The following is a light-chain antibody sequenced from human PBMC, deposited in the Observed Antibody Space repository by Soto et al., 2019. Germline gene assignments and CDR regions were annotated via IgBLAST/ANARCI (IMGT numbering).Light chain of an antibody. CDR3: QQRSTRPFT. CDR1: QGVSTH. V-gene: IGKV3-11*01. Sequence: EIVLTQSPATLSLSPGERATLSCRASQGVSTHLAWYQQKPGQTPRLLIYDASNRATGIPPRVSGSGYGTDFTLTISSLEPEDLAVYYCQQRSTRPFTFGPGTKVDIK. J-gene: IGKJ3*01. CDR2: DAS.